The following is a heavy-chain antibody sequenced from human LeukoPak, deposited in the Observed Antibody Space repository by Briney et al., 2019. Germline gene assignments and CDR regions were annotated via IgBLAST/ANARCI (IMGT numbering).Heavy chain of an antibody. Sequence: PGGSLRLSCAASGFTFSSYWMSWVRQAPGKGLECVANIKQDGSEKYYVDSVKGRFTISRDNAKNSLYLQMNSLRAEDTAVYYCAREGYDYVWGSYRWANDYWGQGTLVTVSS. D-gene: IGHD3-16*02. CDR1: GFTFSSYW. J-gene: IGHJ4*02. V-gene: IGHV3-7*01. CDR3: AREGYDYVWGSYRWANDY. CDR2: IKQDGSEK.